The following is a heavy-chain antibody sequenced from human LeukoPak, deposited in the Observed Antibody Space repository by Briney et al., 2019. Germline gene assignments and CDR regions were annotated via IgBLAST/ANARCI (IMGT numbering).Heavy chain of an antibody. CDR2: IWYDGSNK. D-gene: IGHD2-15*01. V-gene: IGHV3-33*01. Sequence: GRSLRLSCAASGFTFSSYGMHWVRQAPGKGLEWVAVIWYDGSNKYYADSVKGRFTISRDNSKNTLYLQMNSLRTEDTAVYYCARDPLGYCSGGSCYSYYYGMDVWGQGTTVTVSS. CDR1: GFTFSSYG. J-gene: IGHJ6*02. CDR3: ARDPLGYCSGGSCYSYYYGMDV.